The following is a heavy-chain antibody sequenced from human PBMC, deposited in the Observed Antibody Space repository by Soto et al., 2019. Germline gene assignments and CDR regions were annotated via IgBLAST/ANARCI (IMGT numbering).Heavy chain of an antibody. CDR3: ARDKGRSPLDY. CDR2: ISYDGSNK. D-gene: IGHD2-15*01. J-gene: IGHJ4*02. CDR1: GLTFSSYG. Sequence: AASGLTFSSYGMHWVRQAPGKGLEWVAVISYDGSNKYYADSVKGRFTISRDNSKNTLYLQMNSLRAEDTAVYYCARDKGRSPLDYWGQGTLVTVSS. V-gene: IGHV3-30*03.